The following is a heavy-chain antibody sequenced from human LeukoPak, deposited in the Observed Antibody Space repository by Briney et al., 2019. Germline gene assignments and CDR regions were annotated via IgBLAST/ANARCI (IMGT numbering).Heavy chain of an antibody. J-gene: IGHJ3*02. CDR3: ARKTFYAFDI. CDR1: GFTFSSYS. D-gene: IGHD2/OR15-2a*01. V-gene: IGHV3-48*01. Sequence: GGSLRLSCAASGFTFSSYSMNWVRQAPGKGLEWVSYISSSSSTVYCADSVKGRFTISRDNAKNSLYLQMNSLRAEDTAVYYCARKTFYAFDIWGQGTMVTVSS. CDR2: ISSSSSTV.